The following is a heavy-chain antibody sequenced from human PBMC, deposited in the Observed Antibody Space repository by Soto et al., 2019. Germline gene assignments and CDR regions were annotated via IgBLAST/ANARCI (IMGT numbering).Heavy chain of an antibody. V-gene: IGHV4-59*01. CDR3: ARCYYGSGSRRDYYGMDV. Sequence: PSETLSLTCTVSGGSISSYYWSWIRQPPGKGLEWIGYIYYSGSTNYNPSLKSRVTISVDTSKNQFSLKLSSVTAADTAVYYCARCYYGSGSRRDYYGMDVWGQGTT. CDR1: GGSISSYY. D-gene: IGHD3-10*01. CDR2: IYYSGST. J-gene: IGHJ6*02.